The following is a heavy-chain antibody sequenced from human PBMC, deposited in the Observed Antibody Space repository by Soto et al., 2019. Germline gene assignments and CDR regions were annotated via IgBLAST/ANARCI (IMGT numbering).Heavy chain of an antibody. J-gene: IGHJ6*02. V-gene: IGHV3-30*18. CDR2: ISYDGSNK. CDR1: GFTFSSYG. Sequence: GGSLRLSCAASGFTFSSYGMHWVRQAPGKGLEWVAVISYDGSNKYYADSVKGRFTISRDNSKNTLYLQMNSLRAEDTAVYYCAKDLYSDFWSGYYYYYGMDVWGQGTTVTVSS. D-gene: IGHD3-3*01. CDR3: AKDLYSDFWSGYYYYYGMDV.